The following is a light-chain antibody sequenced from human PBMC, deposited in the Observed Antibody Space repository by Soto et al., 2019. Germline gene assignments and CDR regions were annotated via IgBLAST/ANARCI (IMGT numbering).Light chain of an antibody. CDR2: GAS. J-gene: IGKJ1*01. Sequence: VRTQSPATLSGSQGERGTLCCRASQSVGSKVAWYQKKPGQDPRLIIYGASSRATGIPARFSGSVSGTDFNLTLHRLAPEDFAIYDGHQRQSWTRTFCQWTK. CDR3: HQRQSWTRT. CDR1: QSVGSK. V-gene: IGKV3D-15*01.